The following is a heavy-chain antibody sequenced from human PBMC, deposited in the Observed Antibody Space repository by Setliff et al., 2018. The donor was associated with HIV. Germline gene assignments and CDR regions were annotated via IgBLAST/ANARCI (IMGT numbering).Heavy chain of an antibody. CDR3: ATGTPRTSYYDFWSDYGDAFDI. CDR2: ISSSGSGGST. V-gene: IGHV3-23*01. J-gene: IGHJ3*02. CDR1: GFTFSNYN. Sequence: GGSLRLSCAASGFTFSNYNMNWVRQAPGKGLEWVSSISSSGSGGSTYYADSVKGRFTISRDNSKNTLYLQMSSLRAEDTAIYYCATGTPRTSYYDFWSDYGDAFDIWGLGTMVTVSS. D-gene: IGHD3-3*01.